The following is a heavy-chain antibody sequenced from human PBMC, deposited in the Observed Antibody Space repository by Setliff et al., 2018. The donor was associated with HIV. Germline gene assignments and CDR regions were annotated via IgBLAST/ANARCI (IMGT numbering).Heavy chain of an antibody. J-gene: IGHJ4*02. CDR2: IYKSGTT. Sequence: SETLSLTCAVYGGSFSGYYWSWIRQPPGKGLEWIGYIYKSGTTNYSPSLKSRVTISAGPSKNQFSLKLTSVTAADTAVYYCGRLSETAMASFDSWGQGILVTVSS. CDR3: GRLSETAMASFDS. D-gene: IGHD2-21*02. CDR1: GGSFSGYY. V-gene: IGHV4-59*08.